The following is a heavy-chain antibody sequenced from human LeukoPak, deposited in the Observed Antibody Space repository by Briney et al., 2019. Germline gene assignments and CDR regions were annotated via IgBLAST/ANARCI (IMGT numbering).Heavy chain of an antibody. Sequence: ASVKVSCKASEGTFNSYAISWVRQAPGQGLEWMGWISAYNGNSNYAQKLQGRVTMTTDTSTSTAYMELRSLRSDDTAVYYCARTRDYDILTGPRPYYYYYYMDVWGKGTTVTISS. CDR3: ARTRDYDILTGPRPYYYYYYMDV. J-gene: IGHJ6*03. V-gene: IGHV1-18*01. CDR1: EGTFNSYA. D-gene: IGHD3-9*01. CDR2: ISAYNGNS.